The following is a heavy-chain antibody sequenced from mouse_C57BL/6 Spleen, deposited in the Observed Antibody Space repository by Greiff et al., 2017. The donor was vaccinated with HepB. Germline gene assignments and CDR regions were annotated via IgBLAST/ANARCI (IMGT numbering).Heavy chain of an antibody. Sequence: EVHLVESGEGLVKPGGSLKLSCAASGFTFSSYAMSWVRQTPEKRLEWVAYISSGGDYIYYADTVKGRFTISRDNARNTLYLQMSSLKSEDTAMYYCTRDTLYGSSYVGYFDVWGTGTTVTVSS. V-gene: IGHV5-9-1*02. CDR3: TRDTLYGSSYVGYFDV. D-gene: IGHD1-1*01. J-gene: IGHJ1*03. CDR2: ISSGGDYI. CDR1: GFTFSSYA.